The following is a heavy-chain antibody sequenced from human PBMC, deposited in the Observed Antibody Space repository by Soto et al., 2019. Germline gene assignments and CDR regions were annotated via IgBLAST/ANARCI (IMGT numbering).Heavy chain of an antibody. CDR1: GFTFSSYA. Sequence: HPGGSLRLSCAASGFTFSSYAMSWVRQAPGKGLEWVSAISGSGGSTYYADSVKGRFTISRDNSKNTLYLQMNSLRAEDTAVYYCANSEAYNWNDEYLDALDYWGQGTLVTVSS. CDR2: ISGSGGST. J-gene: IGHJ4*02. V-gene: IGHV3-23*01. D-gene: IGHD1-1*01. CDR3: ANSEAYNWNDEYLDALDY.